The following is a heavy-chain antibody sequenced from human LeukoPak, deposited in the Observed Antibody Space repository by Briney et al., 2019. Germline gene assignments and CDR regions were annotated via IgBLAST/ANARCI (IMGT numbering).Heavy chain of an antibody. Sequence: SETLSLTCTVSGGSINDFYWTWIRQPPGKGLEWIGYIFYSGSANSNPSLESRVTISVDTSKNQFSLKLSSVAAADTAAYYCARLRSGSTPPPPHYYYGLDVWGQGTTVIVSS. D-gene: IGHD1-26*01. CDR1: GGSINDFY. J-gene: IGHJ6*02. V-gene: IGHV4-59*01. CDR3: ARLRSGSTPPPPHYYYGLDV. CDR2: IFYSGSA.